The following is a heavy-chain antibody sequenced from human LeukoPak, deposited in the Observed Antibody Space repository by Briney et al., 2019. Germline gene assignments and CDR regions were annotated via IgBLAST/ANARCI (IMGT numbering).Heavy chain of an antibody. D-gene: IGHD2-2*01. V-gene: IGHV1-2*06. Sequence: ASVKVSCKASGYTFTDYYIHWVRQAPGQGLEWMGRINPNSGATNSAQKFQGRVTMTRDTSISTAYMELSRLRSDDTAVYYCARAVVPAAIADYWGQGTLVTVSS. CDR2: INPNSGAT. CDR1: GYTFTDYY. J-gene: IGHJ4*02. CDR3: ARAVVPAAIADY.